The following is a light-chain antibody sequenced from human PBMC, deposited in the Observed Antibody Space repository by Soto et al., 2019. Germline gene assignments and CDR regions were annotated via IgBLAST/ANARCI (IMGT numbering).Light chain of an antibody. CDR2: EAS. CDR1: QTIDSW. J-gene: IGKJ1*01. CDR3: QQYKSYPWP. V-gene: IGKV1-5*03. Sequence: DIQMTQSPSTLSASVGDRVTITCRASQTIDSWLAWYQQKPGKAPNLLISEASTLESGGPSRFSRSESGTEFILSISSLQPDDFASYYCQQYKSYPWPFGQGTKVEIK.